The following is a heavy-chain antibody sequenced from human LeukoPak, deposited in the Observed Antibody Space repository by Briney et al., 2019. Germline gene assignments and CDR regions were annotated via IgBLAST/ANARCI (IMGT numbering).Heavy chain of an antibody. D-gene: IGHD6-13*01. CDR3: ATEYSSSWYNWFDP. V-gene: IGHV3-30*03. Sequence: PGGSLRLSCAASGFTFSSYGMHWVRQAPGKGLEWVAVISYDGSNKYYADSVKGRFTISRDNAKNTLYLQMNSLRAEDTAVYYCATEYSSSWYNWFDPWGQGTLVTVSS. J-gene: IGHJ5*02. CDR1: GFTFSSYG. CDR2: ISYDGSNK.